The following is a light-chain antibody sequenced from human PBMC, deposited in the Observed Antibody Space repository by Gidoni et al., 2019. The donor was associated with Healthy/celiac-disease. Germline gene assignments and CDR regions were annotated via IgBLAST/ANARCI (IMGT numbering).Light chain of an antibody. CDR1: NIGSKR. CDR2: DDS. J-gene: IGLJ1*01. Sequence: SYVPTQRSSLSVPPRPTARITRGGNNIGSKRVHWYQQKPGQAPVLVVYDDSDRPSGIPERFSGSNSGNTATLTISRVEAGDEADYYCQVWDSSSDHPDYVFGTGTKVTVL. V-gene: IGLV3-21*02. CDR3: QVWDSSSDHPDYV.